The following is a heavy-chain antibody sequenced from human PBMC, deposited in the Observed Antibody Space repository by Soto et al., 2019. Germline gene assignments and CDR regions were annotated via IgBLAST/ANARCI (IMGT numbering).Heavy chain of an antibody. J-gene: IGHJ6*02. Sequence: GGSLRLSCAASGLTFSSYSIGWVRQAPWKGLDWVSVISGSGVITYSADSVKGRFTISRDNSKKILYLQMNSLRAEDTAVYYCAKEIPDSGGHYSYSMDLWGQGTAVTVSS. CDR2: ISGSGVIT. CDR1: GLTFSSYS. CDR3: AKEIPDSGGHYSYSMDL. V-gene: IGHV3-23*01. D-gene: IGHD6-25*01.